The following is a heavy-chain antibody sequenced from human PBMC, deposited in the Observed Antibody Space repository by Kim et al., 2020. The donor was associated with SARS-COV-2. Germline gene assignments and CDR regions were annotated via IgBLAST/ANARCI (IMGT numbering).Heavy chain of an antibody. D-gene: IGHD1-26*01. CDR2: ISGSGGST. CDR3: AKDREWELLFPHYDY. V-gene: IGHV3-23*01. CDR1: GFTFSSYA. Sequence: GGSLRLSCAASGFTFSSYAMSWVRQAPGKGLEWVSAISGSGGSTYYADSVKGRFTISRDNSKNTLYLQMNSLRAEDTAVYYCAKDREWELLFPHYDYWGQGTLVTVSS. J-gene: IGHJ4*02.